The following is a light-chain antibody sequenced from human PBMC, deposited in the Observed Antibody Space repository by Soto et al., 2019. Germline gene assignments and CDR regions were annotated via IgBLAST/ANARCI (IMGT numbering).Light chain of an antibody. CDR3: ISYTTRRVYV. V-gene: IGLV2-14*01. J-gene: IGLJ1*01. CDR2: EVS. CDR1: SSDVGAYNY. Sequence: QSVLTQPRSVSGSPGQAVTISCAGTSSDVGAYNYVAWYQQHPGRAPKLMIYEVSSRPSGVSNRFSGSKSDNTASLTISGLQAEDEADYYCISYTTRRVYVFGTGTKVTVL.